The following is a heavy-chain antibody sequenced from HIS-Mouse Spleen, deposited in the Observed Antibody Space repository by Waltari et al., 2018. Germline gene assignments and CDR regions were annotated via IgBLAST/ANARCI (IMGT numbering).Heavy chain of an antibody. CDR1: GFTFSSYG. J-gene: IGHJ4*02. V-gene: IGHV3-30*18. D-gene: IGHD6-19*01. CDR2: ISYDGSNK. CDR3: AKASSGWLDY. Sequence: QVQLVESGGGVVQPGRSLRLSCAASGFTFSSYGMHWVRQPPGKGLEWVEVISYDGSNKYYADSVKGRFTISRDNSKNTLYLQMNSLRAEDTAVYYCAKASSGWLDYWGQGTLVTVSS.